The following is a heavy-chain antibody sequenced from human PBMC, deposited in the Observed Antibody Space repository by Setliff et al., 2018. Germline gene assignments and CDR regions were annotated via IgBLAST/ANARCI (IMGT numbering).Heavy chain of an antibody. V-gene: IGHV4-34*01. J-gene: IGHJ6*02. D-gene: IGHD2-21*01. CDR2: INHSGTT. CDR1: GVSFSDYY. CDR3: AKEHVVISYVSNTHQHYGMDV. Sequence: SETLSLTCTVYGVSFSDYYWGWVRQSPGKGLDWIGEINHSGTTNYDPSLEGRISISVDTSKRQFSLKLSSVTAADMAVYYCAKEHVVISYVSNTHQHYGMDVWGQGTTVTVSS.